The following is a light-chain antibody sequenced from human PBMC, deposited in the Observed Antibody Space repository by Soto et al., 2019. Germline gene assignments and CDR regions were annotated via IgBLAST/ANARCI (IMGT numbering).Light chain of an antibody. CDR2: DAS. CDR3: QQRSNWPGT. CDR1: QSVSSSY. V-gene: IGKV3D-20*02. J-gene: IGKJ1*01. Sequence: EIVLTQSPGTLSLSPGERATLSCRASQSVSSSYLAWYQQKPGQAPRLLIYDASNRATGIPIRFSGSGSGTDFTLTISSLDPEDFAVYYCQQRSNWPGTFGQGTKVDIK.